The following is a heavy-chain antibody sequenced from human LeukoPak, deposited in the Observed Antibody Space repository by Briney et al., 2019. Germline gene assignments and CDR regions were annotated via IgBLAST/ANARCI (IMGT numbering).Heavy chain of an antibody. J-gene: IGHJ4*02. Sequence: ASVKVSCKASGYTFTSYDINWVRQATGQGLEWMGWMNPNSGNTGYAQKFQGRVTMTRNTSISTAYMELSSLRSEDTAVYYCARGRGAAGTTIAVEGNYWGQGTLVTVSS. CDR2: MNPNSGNT. CDR3: ARGRGAAGTTIAVEGNY. V-gene: IGHV1-8*01. D-gene: IGHD6-19*01. CDR1: GYTFTSYD.